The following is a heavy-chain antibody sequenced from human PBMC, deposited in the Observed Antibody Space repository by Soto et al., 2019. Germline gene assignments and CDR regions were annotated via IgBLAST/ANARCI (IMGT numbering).Heavy chain of an antibody. CDR3: ARDPHISSWQGVDGFDL. V-gene: IGHV4-30-4*01. Sequence: PSETLSLTCTVSGDSISSGNKYWSWIRQPPGKGLEWIGCIYYSGTTFYNPSLKSRLTISLDTSKNQLSLRLSSVTDADTAVYYCARDPHISSWQGVDGFDLWGQGTVVTVSS. D-gene: IGHD6-13*01. J-gene: IGHJ3*01. CDR2: IYYSGTT. CDR1: GDSISSGNKY.